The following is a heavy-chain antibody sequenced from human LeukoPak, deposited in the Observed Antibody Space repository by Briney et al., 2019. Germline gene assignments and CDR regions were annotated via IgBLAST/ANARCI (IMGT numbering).Heavy chain of an antibody. CDR2: IYYSGST. Sequence: SQTLSLTCTVSGGSISSGDYYRSWIRQPPGKGLEWIGYIYYSGSTYYNPSLKSRVTISVDTSKNQFSLKLSSVTAADTAVYYCARAFDLYYFDYWGQGTLVTVSS. J-gene: IGHJ4*02. CDR1: GGSISSGDYY. D-gene: IGHD3-9*01. V-gene: IGHV4-30-4*08. CDR3: ARAFDLYYFDY.